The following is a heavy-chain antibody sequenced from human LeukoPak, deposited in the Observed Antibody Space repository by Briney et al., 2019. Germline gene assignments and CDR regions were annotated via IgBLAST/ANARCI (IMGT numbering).Heavy chain of an antibody. Sequence: SETLSLTCTVSGDSISSYFWNWIRQPPGKGLEWIGNIYYSGSTNYNPSLKSRVTISADLSKNQFSLKLTSVTAADTAVYHCARDAGYSGYDPPFYYFDYWGQGTLVTVSS. D-gene: IGHD5-12*01. J-gene: IGHJ4*02. CDR1: GDSISSYF. CDR3: ARDAGYSGYDPPFYYFDY. CDR2: IYYSGST. V-gene: IGHV4-59*01.